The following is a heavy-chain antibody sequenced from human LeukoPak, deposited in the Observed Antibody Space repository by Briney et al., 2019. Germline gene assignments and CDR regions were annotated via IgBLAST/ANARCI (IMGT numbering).Heavy chain of an antibody. Sequence: SVKVSCKASGYTFTGYYMHWVRQAPGQGLEWMGRIIPMLGIPNYAQHFQGRVTITADRSTNTAYMALSSLTSEDTAVYYCARHSSRESYYDFDSWGQGALVIVSS. D-gene: IGHD3-22*01. CDR2: IIPMLGIP. CDR1: GYTFTGYY. J-gene: IGHJ4*02. V-gene: IGHV1-69*02. CDR3: ARHSSRESYYDFDS.